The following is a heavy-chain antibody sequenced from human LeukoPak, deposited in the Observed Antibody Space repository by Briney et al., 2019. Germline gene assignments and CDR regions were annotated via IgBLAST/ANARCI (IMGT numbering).Heavy chain of an antibody. CDR3: AREGSTASFPADY. CDR1: RFTFRNYC. CDR2: IKQDGSDK. Sequence: GESLTLSCKVSRFTFRNYCMTWLRHVPEKGLEWLANIKQDGSDKNYANSVKGLFTISRDNANNSLFLNMNTLRAEDTAVYYCAREGSTASFPADYWGQGILVTVSS. J-gene: IGHJ4*02. D-gene: IGHD2-2*01. V-gene: IGHV3-7*01.